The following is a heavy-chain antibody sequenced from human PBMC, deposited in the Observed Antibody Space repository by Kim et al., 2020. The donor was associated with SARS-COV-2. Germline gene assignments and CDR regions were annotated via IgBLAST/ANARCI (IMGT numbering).Heavy chain of an antibody. CDR3: AKEISGSYRMDV. D-gene: IGHD6-25*01. J-gene: IGHJ6*02. CDR1: GFGFGGYA. V-gene: IGHV3-9*01. CDR2: ISPNSDSK. Sequence: SLRLSCAASGFGFGGYAMHWVREAPGKGLEWVSGISPNSDSKTYGDSVKGRFTISRDNDKNSLYLQMNSLRAEDTALYYCAKEISGSYRMDVWGQGTSHRL.